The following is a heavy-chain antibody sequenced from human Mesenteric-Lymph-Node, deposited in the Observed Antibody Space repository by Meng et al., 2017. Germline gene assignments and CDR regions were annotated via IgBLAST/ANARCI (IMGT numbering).Heavy chain of an antibody. Sequence: ASVKVSCKASGYTFTSYGISWVRQAPGQGLEWMGWISAYNGNTNYAQKLQGRVTMTTDTSTSTAYMELRSLRPEDTAVYYCARVGDKHHDYGDYFDFWGQGTLVTVSS. D-gene: IGHD4-17*01. CDR2: ISAYNGNT. V-gene: IGHV1-18*01. CDR3: ARVGDKHHDYGDYFDF. J-gene: IGHJ4*02. CDR1: GYTFTSYG.